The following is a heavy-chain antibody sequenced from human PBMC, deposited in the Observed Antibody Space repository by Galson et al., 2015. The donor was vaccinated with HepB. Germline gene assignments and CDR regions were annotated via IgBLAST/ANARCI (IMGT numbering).Heavy chain of an antibody. CDR2: IDPSDSYT. J-gene: IGHJ4*02. CDR1: GYSFTSYW. CDR3: ARHLARSYSGSSTGIDY. D-gene: IGHD1-26*01. V-gene: IGHV5-10-1*01. Sequence: QSGAEVKKPGESLRISCKGSGYSFTSYWISWVRQMPGKGLEWMGRIDPSDSYTNYSPSFQGHVTISADKSISTAYLQWSSLKASDTAMYYCARHLARSYSGSSTGIDYWGQGTLVTVSS.